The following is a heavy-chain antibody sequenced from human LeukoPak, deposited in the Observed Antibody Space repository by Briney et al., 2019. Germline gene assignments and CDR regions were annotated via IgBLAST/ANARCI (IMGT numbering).Heavy chain of an antibody. J-gene: IGHJ6*02. D-gene: IGHD2-2*02. V-gene: IGHV4-34*08. CDR3: ATAPILRGEGGEHYKYGMDV. CDR2: IYHNGTP. CDR1: GFTFSSYE. Sequence: LRLSCAASGFTFSSYEMNWVRQSPGKGLEWIGEIYHNGTPNYNPSLKSRVIISADTFKNHFSLKMTSVTAADTAVYYCATAPILRGEGGEHYKYGMDVWGQGTTVIVSS.